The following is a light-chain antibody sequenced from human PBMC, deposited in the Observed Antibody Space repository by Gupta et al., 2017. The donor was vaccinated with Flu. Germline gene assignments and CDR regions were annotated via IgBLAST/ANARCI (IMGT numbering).Light chain of an antibody. CDR3: SSYTSNTTPV. V-gene: IGLV2-14*01. CDR2: EVT. J-gene: IGLJ3*02. CDR1: SNDVGGYSY. Sequence: QSALTQPASVSGPPGQSITISCTGTSNDVGGYSYVSWYQQRPGKAPKLIIYEVTNRPSGVSNRFSGSKSGNTASLTISGLQAEDEADYYCSSYTSNTTPVFGGGIELTVL.